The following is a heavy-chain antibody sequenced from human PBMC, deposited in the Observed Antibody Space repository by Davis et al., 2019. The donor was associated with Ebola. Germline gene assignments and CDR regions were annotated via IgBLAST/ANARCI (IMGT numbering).Heavy chain of an antibody. J-gene: IGHJ4*02. CDR2: ISSSGSMT. Sequence: GGSLRLSCAASGFTFSTYSMHWVRQAPGKGLEWLSYISSSGSMTYYADSVQGRFTISRDNAKNSLSLQMNSLRDEDTALYYCARDEGDGYNCCGGSPFDYWGQGTLVTVSA. CDR1: GFTFSTYS. D-gene: IGHD5-24*01. V-gene: IGHV3-48*02. CDR3: ARDEGDGYNCCGGSPFDY.